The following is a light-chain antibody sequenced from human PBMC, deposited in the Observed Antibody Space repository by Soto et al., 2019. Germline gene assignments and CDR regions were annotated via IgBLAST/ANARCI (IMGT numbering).Light chain of an antibody. CDR3: SSYTINSTYV. Sequence: QSVLTQPPSASGSPGQSVTISCTGTSSDVGGYNYVSWYQQHPGKAPKLMIYEVSKRPSGVPDRFSGSKSGNTASLTVSGLQAEDEADYYCSSYTINSTYVSGPGNKFTVL. V-gene: IGLV2-8*01. CDR2: EVS. J-gene: IGLJ1*01. CDR1: SSDVGGYNY.